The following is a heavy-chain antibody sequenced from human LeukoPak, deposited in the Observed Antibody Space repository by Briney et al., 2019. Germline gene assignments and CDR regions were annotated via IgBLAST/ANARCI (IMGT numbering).Heavy chain of an antibody. V-gene: IGHV3-30*02. CDR2: IRHDGSDK. Sequence: GGSLRLSCATSAFSFGNYAMTWVRQAPGKGLEWVAFIRHDGSDKYYADSVKGRFTSSRDNSKNTLYLQMNSLIPEDTAVYYCAKGGASGSYFDYWGQGTLVTVSS. CDR3: AKGGASGSYFDY. J-gene: IGHJ4*02. D-gene: IGHD1-26*01. CDR1: AFSFGNYA.